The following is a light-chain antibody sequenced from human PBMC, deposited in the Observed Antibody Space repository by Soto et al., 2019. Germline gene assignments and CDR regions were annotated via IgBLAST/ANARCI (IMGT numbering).Light chain of an antibody. CDR2: LNSDGSP. CDR3: QTWGTAIHDVV. V-gene: IGLV4-69*01. J-gene: IGLJ2*01. Sequence: QLVLTQSPSASASLGASVKLTCTLSSGHSSYAIAWHQQQPEKGPRYLMKLNSDGSPSKGDVIPDRFSGSSSGAERHLTISSLQSEDEADYYCQTWGTAIHDVVFGGGTKVTVL. CDR1: SGHSSYA.